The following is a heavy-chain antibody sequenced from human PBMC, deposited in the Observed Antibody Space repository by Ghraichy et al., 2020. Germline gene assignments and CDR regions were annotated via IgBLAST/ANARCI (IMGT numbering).Heavy chain of an antibody. J-gene: IGHJ3*02. D-gene: IGHD2-2*03. CDR1: GFTFSSYD. V-gene: IGHV3-13*01. CDR2: IGTAGDT. CDR3: AREYFGYCSSTSCRTPGAFDI. Sequence: GGSLRLSCAASGFTFSSYDMHWVRQATGKGLEWVSAIGTAGDTYYPGSVKGRFTISRENAKNSLYLQMNSLRAGDTAVYYCAREYFGYCSSTSCRTPGAFDIWGQGTMVTVSS.